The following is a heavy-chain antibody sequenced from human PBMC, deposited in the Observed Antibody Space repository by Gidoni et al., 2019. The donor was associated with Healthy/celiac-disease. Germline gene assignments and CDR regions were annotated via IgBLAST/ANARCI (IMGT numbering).Heavy chain of an antibody. Sequence: QVQLVQSGAAVKKPGASVKVSCKASGYPFTGYYMHWVRQAPGQGLEWMGWINPNSGGTNYAQKFQGRVTMTRDTSISTAYMELSRLRSDDTAVYYCARDLWRDETAYYFDYWGQGTLVTVSS. CDR3: ARDLWRDETAYYFDY. D-gene: IGHD2-21*01. J-gene: IGHJ4*02. V-gene: IGHV1-2*02. CDR2: INPNSGGT. CDR1: GYPFTGYY.